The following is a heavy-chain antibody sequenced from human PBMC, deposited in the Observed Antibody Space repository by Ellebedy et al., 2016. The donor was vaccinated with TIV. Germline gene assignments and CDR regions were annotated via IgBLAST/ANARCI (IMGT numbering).Heavy chain of an antibody. V-gene: IGHV6-1*01. CDR2: TYYRSKWYD. Sequence: SQTLSLTCAISGDSVSSKSAIWHWIRQSPSGGIEWLGRTYYRSKWYDDYAVSVRSRTTVMADTSKNQCSRRLNSVTPEDTAVYYCTRAGAGGAAGLFGSWGQGTLVTVSS. CDR3: TRAGAGGAAGLFGS. D-gene: IGHD6-13*01. J-gene: IGHJ4*02. CDR1: GDSVSSKSAI.